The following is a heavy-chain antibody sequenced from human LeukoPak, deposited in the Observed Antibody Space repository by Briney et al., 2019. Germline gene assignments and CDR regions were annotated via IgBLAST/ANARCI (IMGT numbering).Heavy chain of an antibody. CDR3: ARPYFPSGWFDP. D-gene: IGHD3-9*01. J-gene: IGHJ5*02. CDR2: IYSGGCT. CDR1: GFTVSSNY. Sequence: GGSLRLSCAASGFTVSSNYMSWVRQAPGKGLEWVSVIYSGGCTYYTDSVKGRFTISRDNSKNTLYLQMNSLRAEDTAVYYCARPYFPSGWFDPWGQGTLVIVSS. V-gene: IGHV3-53*01.